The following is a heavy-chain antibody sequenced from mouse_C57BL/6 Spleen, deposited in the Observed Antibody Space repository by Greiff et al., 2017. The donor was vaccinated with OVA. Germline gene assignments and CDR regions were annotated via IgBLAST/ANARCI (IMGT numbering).Heavy chain of an antibody. CDR2: IYPGDGDT. Sequence: VQRVESGAELVKPGASVKISCKASGYAFSSYWMYWVKQRPGKGLEWIGQIYPGDGDTNYNGKFKGKATLTADKSSSTAYMQLSSLTSEDSAVYFCARGGAGTTWFAYWGQGTLVTVSA. V-gene: IGHV1-80*01. D-gene: IGHD4-1*01. J-gene: IGHJ3*01. CDR1: GYAFSSYW. CDR3: ARGGAGTTWFAY.